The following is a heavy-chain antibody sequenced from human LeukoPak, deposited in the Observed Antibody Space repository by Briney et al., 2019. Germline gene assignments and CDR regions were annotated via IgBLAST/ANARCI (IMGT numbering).Heavy chain of an antibody. Sequence: GGSLRLSCAASGFTFSSYWMSWVRQAPGKGLEWVANIKQDGSEKYYVDSVKGRFTISRDNAKNSLYLQMNSLRAEDTAVYYCARDLPIAVAGNHFWNWGQGTLVTVSS. V-gene: IGHV3-7*01. CDR3: ARDLPIAVAGNHFWN. CDR2: IKQDGSEK. CDR1: GFTFSSYW. J-gene: IGHJ4*02. D-gene: IGHD6-19*01.